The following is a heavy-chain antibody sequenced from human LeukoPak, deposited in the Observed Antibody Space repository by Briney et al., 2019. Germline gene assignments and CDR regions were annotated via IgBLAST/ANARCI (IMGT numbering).Heavy chain of an antibody. CDR1: GFTFSSDA. CDR3: GRGSVGFGELNY. D-gene: IGHD3-10*01. J-gene: IGHJ4*02. V-gene: IGHV3-30-3*01. CDR2: ISYDGSNK. Sequence: PGGSLRLSCAAAGFTFSSDAMHWVRQAPGKGLEWVAGISYDGSNKFYAESVKGRLPLSRDNSKTTLYLQMNSLRIEDTAVYYCGRGSVGFGELNYWGQGTLVTVSS.